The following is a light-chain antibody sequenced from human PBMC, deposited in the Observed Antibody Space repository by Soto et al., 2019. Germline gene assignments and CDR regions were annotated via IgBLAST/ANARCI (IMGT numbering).Light chain of an antibody. CDR1: QSISSY. CDR3: QQSYRTPPVT. CDR2: AAS. Sequence: DIQMTQSPSSLSASVGDRVTITCRASQSISSYLNWYQQKPGKAPKLLIYAASSLQSGVPSRFSGSRSGTDFTLTISSLXPEDFATYYCQQSYRTPPVTFGGGTKVDIK. J-gene: IGKJ4*01. V-gene: IGKV1-39*01.